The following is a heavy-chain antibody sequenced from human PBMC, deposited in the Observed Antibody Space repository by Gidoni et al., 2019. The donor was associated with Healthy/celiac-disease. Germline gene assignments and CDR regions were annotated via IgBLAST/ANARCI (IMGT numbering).Heavy chain of an antibody. J-gene: IGHJ6*02. Sequence: EVQLVESVGGLVKPGGSLRLSCAASGFTFSSYSMNWVRQAPGKGLEWVSSISSSSSYIYYEDSVKGRFTIARDNAKNSLYLQMNSLRAEDTAVYYCARDPVDFTVVVPAANTGGMDVWGQGTTVTVSS. CDR2: ISSSSSYI. V-gene: IGHV3-21*01. CDR3: ARDPVDFTVVVPAANTGGMDV. CDR1: GFTFSSYS. D-gene: IGHD2-2*01.